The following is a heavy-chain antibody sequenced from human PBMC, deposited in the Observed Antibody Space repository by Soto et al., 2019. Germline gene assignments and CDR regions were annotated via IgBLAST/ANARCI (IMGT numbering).Heavy chain of an antibody. CDR3: ARDISSGWSGWFDP. V-gene: IGHV1-18*01. Sequence: ASVKVSCKASGYTFTSYVISWVRQAPGQGLEWMGWISAYNGNTNYAQKLQGRVTMTTDTSTSTAYMELRSLRSDDTAVYYCARDISSGWSGWFDPWGQGTLVTVSS. CDR2: ISAYNGNT. J-gene: IGHJ5*02. CDR1: GYTFTSYV. D-gene: IGHD6-19*01.